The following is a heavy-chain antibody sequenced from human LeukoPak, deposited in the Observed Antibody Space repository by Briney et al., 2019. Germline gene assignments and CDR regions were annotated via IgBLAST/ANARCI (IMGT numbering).Heavy chain of an antibody. V-gene: IGHV3-23*01. Sequence: GGSLRLSCAASGFNFRNYVMSWVRQAPGKGLEWVSTISGSTGSGGNTYYADSVKGRFTISRDNSKNTLYLQMNSLRDEDTAVYYCVKVKFEGSDYYPHGSSFDYWGQGSLVTVSS. J-gene: IGHJ4*02. CDR1: GFNFRNYV. CDR3: VKVKFEGSDYYPHGSSFDY. CDR2: ISGSTGSGGNT. D-gene: IGHD3-22*01.